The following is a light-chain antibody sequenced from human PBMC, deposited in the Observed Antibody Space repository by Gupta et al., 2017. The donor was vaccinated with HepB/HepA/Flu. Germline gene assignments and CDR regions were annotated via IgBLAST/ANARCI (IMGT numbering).Light chain of an antibody. CDR2: RDS. CDR3: QVGDSSTEAV. J-gene: IGLJ2*01. CDR1: SSGSKN. Sequence: SYELTQPLPVSVALGQTARITCGGNSSGSKNVHWYQQKPGQARVLVIYRDSNRPAGIPGRFSGSKSENTATLTISRAQEGEEADYYCQVGDSSTEAVFGGGTKLTVL. V-gene: IGLV3-9*01.